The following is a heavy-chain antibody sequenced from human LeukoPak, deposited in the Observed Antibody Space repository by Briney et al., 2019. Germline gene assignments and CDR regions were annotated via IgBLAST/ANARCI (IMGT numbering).Heavy chain of an antibody. CDR2: IFYSGTT. CDR1: GGSISSYY. Sequence: SETLSLTCTVSGGSISSYYWNWIRQPPGKGLEWIGYIFYSGTTNYNPSLKSRVSMSVDTSKNQFSLKLSSVTAADTAVYYCVSYGDYGDYWGQGTLVTVSS. V-gene: IGHV4-59*12. D-gene: IGHD4-17*01. CDR3: VSYGDYGDY. J-gene: IGHJ4*02.